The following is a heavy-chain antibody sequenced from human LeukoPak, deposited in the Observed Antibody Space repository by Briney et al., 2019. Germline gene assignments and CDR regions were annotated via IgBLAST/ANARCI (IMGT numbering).Heavy chain of an antibody. CDR2: ISHDGSNK. V-gene: IGHV3-30*18. Sequence: PGGSLRLSCAASGFTFSSYGMHWVRQAPGKGLEWVAVISHDGSNKYYADSVKGRFTISRDNSKNTLYLQMNSLRAEDTAVYYCAKDHGIAAAGQFDSGGQGTLFTVSS. D-gene: IGHD6-13*01. CDR1: GFTFSSYG. J-gene: IGHJ4*02. CDR3: AKDHGIAAAGQFDS.